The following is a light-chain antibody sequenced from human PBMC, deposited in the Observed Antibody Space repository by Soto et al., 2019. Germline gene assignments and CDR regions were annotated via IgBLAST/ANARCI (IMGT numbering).Light chain of an antibody. V-gene: IGKV1-39*01. J-gene: IGKJ2*01. Sequence: DIQMTQSPSSLSASVGDRVTITCRTSQSISTFLSWYQQKPGKAPKFLIYGASSLQSGVPSRFSGSGSGTDFTLTISRLQPEDFAIYYCQQSYSTPYTFGQGTKLEIK. CDR2: GAS. CDR3: QQSYSTPYT. CDR1: QSISTF.